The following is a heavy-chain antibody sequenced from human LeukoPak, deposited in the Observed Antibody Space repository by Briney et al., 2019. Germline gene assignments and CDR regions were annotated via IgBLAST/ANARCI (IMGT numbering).Heavy chain of an antibody. Sequence: SETLSLTCTVSDDSITMYYWAWIRQPPGKGLEWIGYVDHTGSTKFNPSLNGRVSISRDTSNNFFSLRLRSVTAADTAVYFCARGRVSSSTWYSTYYYFFHMDLWGKGTTVTVSS. CDR1: DDSITMYY. V-gene: IGHV4-59*01. CDR3: ARGRVSSSTWYSTYYYFFHMDL. D-gene: IGHD4-11*01. J-gene: IGHJ6*03. CDR2: VDHTGST.